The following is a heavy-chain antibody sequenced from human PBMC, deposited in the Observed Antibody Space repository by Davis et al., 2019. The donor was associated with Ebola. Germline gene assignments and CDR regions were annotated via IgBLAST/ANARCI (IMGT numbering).Heavy chain of an antibody. J-gene: IGHJ4*02. CDR2: INQDGSVE. D-gene: IGHD3-16*01. V-gene: IGHV3-7*03. Sequence: PGGSLRLSCAASGLTFSSYWMNWVRQAPGKGLEWVAAINQDGSVEYYVDSVKGRFTISRDSAKNSLYLQMNSLRAEDTALYYCARDPRDWGTSFDYWGQGALVTVSS. CDR1: GLTFSSYW. CDR3: ARDPRDWGTSFDY.